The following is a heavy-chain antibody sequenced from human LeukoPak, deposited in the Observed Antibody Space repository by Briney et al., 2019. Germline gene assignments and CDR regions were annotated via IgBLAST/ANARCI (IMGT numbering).Heavy chain of an antibody. V-gene: IGHV4-59*11. CDR1: GGSINGHF. CDR2: VSDSGTT. Sequence: SETLSLTCVVSGGSINGHFWSWIRQSPGKGLEWIGYVSDSGTTNYNPSLKSRVIMSVDTSKNQFSLQLTSVTAADTAVYYCARDSSDFFDRSGLNFLVYWGQGTLVAVSS. J-gene: IGHJ4*01. CDR3: ARDSSDFFDRSGLNFLVY. D-gene: IGHD3-22*01.